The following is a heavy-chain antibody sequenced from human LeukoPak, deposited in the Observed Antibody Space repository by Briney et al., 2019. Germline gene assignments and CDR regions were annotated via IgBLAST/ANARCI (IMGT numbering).Heavy chain of an antibody. CDR2: ISSSSSTI. CDR3: AREQVGLRMGFDP. CDR1: GFTFSSYS. J-gene: IGHJ5*02. V-gene: IGHV3-48*04. Sequence: GGSLRLSCAASGFTFSSYSMNWVRQAPGKGLEWVSYISSSSSTIYYADSVKGRFTISRDNAKNSLYLQMNSLRAEDTAVYHCAREQVGLRMGFDPWGQGTLVTVSS. D-gene: IGHD4-17*01.